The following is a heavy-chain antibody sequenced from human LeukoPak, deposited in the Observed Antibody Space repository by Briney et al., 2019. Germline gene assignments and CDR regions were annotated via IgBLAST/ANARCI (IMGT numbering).Heavy chain of an antibody. CDR2: IYYSGSTT. CDR3: ARVGDWNDLVY. J-gene: IGHJ4*02. V-gene: IGHV4-59*01. Sequence: PAETLSLTCTVSGGSITNYWWSWIRQPPGRGLEWIGYIYYSGSTTNYNPSLRCRATISVDASKNQFSLRLRSVTAADTAVYYCARVGDWNDLVYWGQGTLVSVSS. D-gene: IGHD1-1*01. CDR1: GGSITNYW.